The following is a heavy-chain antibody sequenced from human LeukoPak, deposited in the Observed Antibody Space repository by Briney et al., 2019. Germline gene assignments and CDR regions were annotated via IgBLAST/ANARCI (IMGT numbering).Heavy chain of an antibody. Sequence: SETLSLTCAVYGGSFSGYYWSWIRQPPGKGLEWIGEINHSGSTNYNSSLKSRVTLSVDTSKNQFSLKLSSVTAADTGLYFCARGPSSGSGSSYFASWGQGILVTVSS. CDR2: INHSGST. D-gene: IGHD3-10*01. CDR1: GGSFSGYY. V-gene: IGHV4-34*01. CDR3: ARGPSSGSGSSYFAS. J-gene: IGHJ4*02.